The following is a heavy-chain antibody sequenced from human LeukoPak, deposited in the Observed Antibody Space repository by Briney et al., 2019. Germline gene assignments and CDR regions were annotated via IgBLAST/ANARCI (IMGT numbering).Heavy chain of an antibody. CDR1: GESFSAYY. Sequence: SETLSLTCAVHGESFSAYYWSWIRQSPGKGLEWIGEINHSGSTNHSPSLKSRVTISLDTSNNQFSLKLTSVTAADTAVYYCARGPTPEYSSGWYWDSWGQGTLVTVSS. V-gene: IGHV4-34*01. D-gene: IGHD6-19*01. CDR2: INHSGST. J-gene: IGHJ4*02. CDR3: ARGPTPEYSSGWYWDS.